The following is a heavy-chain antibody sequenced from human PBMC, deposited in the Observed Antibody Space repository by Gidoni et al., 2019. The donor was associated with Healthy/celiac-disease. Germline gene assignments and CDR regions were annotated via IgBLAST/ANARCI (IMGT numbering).Heavy chain of an antibody. V-gene: IGHV3-23*04. Sequence: EVQLVESWGGLVQPGGSLRLSCAPSGSPFSSYAMSWVRQAPGKGLEWVSASSGSGGSTYYADSVKGRFTISRDNSKNTLYLQMNSLRAEDTAVYYCAIGYYYFRACDIGGQGTMVTVSS. CDR2: SSGSGGST. D-gene: IGHD3-22*01. CDR3: AIGYYYFRACDI. CDR1: GSPFSSYA. J-gene: IGHJ3*02.